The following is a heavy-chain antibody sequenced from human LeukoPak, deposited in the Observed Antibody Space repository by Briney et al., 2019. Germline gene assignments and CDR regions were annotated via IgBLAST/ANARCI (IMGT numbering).Heavy chain of an antibody. D-gene: IGHD3-9*01. V-gene: IGHV3-30-3*01. CDR1: GFTFSSYA. CDR2: ISYDGSNK. CDR3: ARGHYDILTGFGMDV. J-gene: IGHJ6*02. Sequence: GGSMRLSCAASGFTFSSYAMHWVSQAPNKVLEWVAVISYDGSNKYYADSVKGRFTISRDNSKNTLYLQMNSLRAEDTAVYYCARGHYDILTGFGMDVWGQGTTVTVSS.